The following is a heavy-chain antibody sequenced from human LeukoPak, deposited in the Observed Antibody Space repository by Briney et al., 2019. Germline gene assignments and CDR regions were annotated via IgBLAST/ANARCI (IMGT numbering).Heavy chain of an antibody. D-gene: IGHD2-8*01. CDR3: ARGCTNDICYTDWFDP. V-gene: IGHV1-2*02. J-gene: IGHJ5*02. Sequence: GSVKVSCKASGYTFTSYGINWVRRAPGQGLEWMGWINPNSGGTNYAQKFQGRVTMTRDTSISTAYMELSRLRSDDTAVYYCARGCTNDICYTDWFDPWGQGTLVTVSS. CDR1: GYTFTSYG. CDR2: INPNSGGT.